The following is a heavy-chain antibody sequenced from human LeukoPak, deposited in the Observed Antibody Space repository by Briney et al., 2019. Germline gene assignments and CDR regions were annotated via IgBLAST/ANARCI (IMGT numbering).Heavy chain of an antibody. Sequence: SETLSLTCTVSGGSISSSSYYWGWIRQPPGEGLEWIGSIYYSGSTYYNPSLKSRVTISVDTSKNQFSLKLSSVTAADTAVYYCARSSYLGGIAAARGMDVWGQGTTVTVSS. V-gene: IGHV4-39*01. CDR3: ARSSYLGGIAAARGMDV. D-gene: IGHD6-13*01. CDR1: GGSISSSSYY. CDR2: IYYSGST. J-gene: IGHJ6*02.